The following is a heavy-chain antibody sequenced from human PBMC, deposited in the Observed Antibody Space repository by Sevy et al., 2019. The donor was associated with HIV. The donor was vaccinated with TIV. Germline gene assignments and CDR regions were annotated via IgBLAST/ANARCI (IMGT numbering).Heavy chain of an antibody. CDR1: GGSLNNNY. Sequence: SETLSLTCSVSGGSLNNNYWSWIRQAPGQGLEWLGYVYYTGSTNYNPSLKTRATISVDTSKNLFFLRLNSVSAADTAVYYCARAPKGNGFSTTCYSNEFDYWGQGTLVTVSS. CDR3: ARAPKGNGFSTTCYSNEFDY. J-gene: IGHJ4*02. D-gene: IGHD2-2*02. V-gene: IGHV4-59*01. CDR2: VYYTGST.